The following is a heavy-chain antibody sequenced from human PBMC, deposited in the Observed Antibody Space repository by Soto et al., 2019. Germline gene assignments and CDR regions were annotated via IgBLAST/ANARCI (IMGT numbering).Heavy chain of an antibody. J-gene: IGHJ6*02. D-gene: IGHD6-19*01. CDR3: ARGAGYSSPFSGMDV. CDR1: GYTFTSYG. V-gene: IGHV1-18*01. CDR2: ISTYNGNT. Sequence: QVQLVQSGAEVKKPGASVKVPCKASGYTFTSYGISWVRQAPGQGLELVGWISTYNGNTNYAQKLQSRVTMTTDTSTTTAYMELRSLRSDDTAVYYCARGAGYSSPFSGMDVWGQGNTVTVSS.